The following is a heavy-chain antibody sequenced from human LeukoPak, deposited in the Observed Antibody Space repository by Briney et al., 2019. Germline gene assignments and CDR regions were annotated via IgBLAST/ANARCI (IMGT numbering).Heavy chain of an antibody. V-gene: IGHV1-18*01. Sequence: GASVTVSFKASGYTFTSYGISWVRQAPGQGREWMGWISAYNGNTNYSQKLQGRVTITTDTSTSTAYMELRSLRSDDTAVYYCAREPYDSRKRFDYWGQGTLVTVSS. J-gene: IGHJ4*02. D-gene: IGHD3-22*01. CDR2: ISAYNGNT. CDR3: AREPYDSRKRFDY. CDR1: GYTFTSYG.